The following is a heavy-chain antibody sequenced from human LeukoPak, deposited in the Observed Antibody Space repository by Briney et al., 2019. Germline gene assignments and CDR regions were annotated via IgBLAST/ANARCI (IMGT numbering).Heavy chain of an antibody. V-gene: IGHV4-34*01. CDR3: ARSPTVTTLPPDWFDP. CDR2: INHSGST. Sequence: QASETLSLTCAVYGGSFSGYYWSWLRQPPGKGLEWIGEINHSGSTNYNPSLKSRVTISVDTSKNQFSLKLSSVTAADTAVYYCARSPTVTTLPPDWFDPWGQGTLVTVSS. D-gene: IGHD4-17*01. CDR1: GGSFSGYY. J-gene: IGHJ5*02.